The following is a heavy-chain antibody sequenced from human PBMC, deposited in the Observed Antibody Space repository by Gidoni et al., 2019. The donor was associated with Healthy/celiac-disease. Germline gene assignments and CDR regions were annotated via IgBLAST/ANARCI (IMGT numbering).Heavy chain of an antibody. CDR2: IWYDGSNK. J-gene: IGHJ6*02. V-gene: IGHV3-33*01. CDR3: ARERVIDYYYGMDV. CDR1: GFTFSSYG. Sequence: QVQLVESGGGVVQPGRSLRLSCAASGFTFSSYGMHWVRQAPGKGLEWVAVIWYDGSNKYYADSVKGRFTISRDNSKNTLYLQMNSLRAEDTAVYYCARERVIDYYYGMDVWGQGTTVTVSS.